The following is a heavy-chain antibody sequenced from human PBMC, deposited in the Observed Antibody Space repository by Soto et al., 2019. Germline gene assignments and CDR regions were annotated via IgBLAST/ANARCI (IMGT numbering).Heavy chain of an antibody. D-gene: IGHD3-3*01. J-gene: IGHJ4*02. Sequence: QITLNESGPTQVKPRQTLTLTCTFSGFSLTTSGVGVGWIRQSPGKAPEWLALIYWDDDKRYGPSLKSRLTITTDTSKIQVVLTMADLDPADTATYYCAHRVLRTVFGLVTTTAIYFDFWGQGTPVAVSS. V-gene: IGHV2-5*05. CDR3: AHRVLRTVFGLVTTTAIYFDF. CDR1: GFSLTTSGVG. CDR2: IYWDDDK.